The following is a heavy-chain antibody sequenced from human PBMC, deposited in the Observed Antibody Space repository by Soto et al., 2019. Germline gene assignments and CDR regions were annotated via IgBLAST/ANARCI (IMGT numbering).Heavy chain of an antibody. Sequence: EVQLLESGGGLVQPGGSLRLSCAASGFTFSSYAMSWVRQAPGKGLEWVSAISGSGGSTYYADSVKGRFTISRDNSKNTLYLQMNSLRAEDTAVYYCAKDRSYCSCGSCLPPDAFDIWGQGTMVTVSS. CDR1: GFTFSSYA. CDR2: ISGSGGST. V-gene: IGHV3-23*01. J-gene: IGHJ3*02. D-gene: IGHD2-15*01. CDR3: AKDRSYCSCGSCLPPDAFDI.